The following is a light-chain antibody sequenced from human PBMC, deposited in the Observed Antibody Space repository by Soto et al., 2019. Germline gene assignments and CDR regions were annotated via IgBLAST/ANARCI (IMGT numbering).Light chain of an antibody. J-gene: IGKJ1*01. CDR2: ATS. CDR3: QQSYSTPPGT. V-gene: IGKV1-39*01. CDR1: QSISTY. Sequence: IQMTQSPSSLSASVGDRVSITCRAIQSISTYLIWYQQKPGKAPKLLIYATSSLQSGVPSRFSGSGSGTDFTLTISSLQPEDFATYYCQQSYSTPPGTFGQGTKVDI.